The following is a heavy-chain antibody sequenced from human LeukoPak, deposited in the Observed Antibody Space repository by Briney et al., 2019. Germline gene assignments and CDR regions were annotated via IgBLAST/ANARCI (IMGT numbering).Heavy chain of an antibody. D-gene: IGHD6-19*01. CDR3: AKYGDSGWVIDN. J-gene: IGHJ4*02. CDR1: GGSIGSDY. CDR2: IYYTGGT. Sequence: SETLSLTCTVSGGSIGSDYWTWLRQPPGKGLEYIGYIYYTGGTNYNPSLKSRVTISVDTSKNQFSLKLSSVTAADTAVYFCAKYGDSGWVIDNWGQGTLVTVSS. V-gene: IGHV4-59*08.